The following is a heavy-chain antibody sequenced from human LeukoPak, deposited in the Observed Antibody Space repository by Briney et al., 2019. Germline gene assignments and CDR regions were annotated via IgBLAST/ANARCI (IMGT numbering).Heavy chain of an antibody. Sequence: QAGGSLRLSCAASGFTFSSYGMHWVRQAPGKGLEWVSAISGSGGSTYYADSVKGRFTISRDNSKNTLYLQMNSLRAEDTAVYYCASQPFDWSPSLNWFDPWGQGTLVTVSS. J-gene: IGHJ5*02. V-gene: IGHV3-23*01. D-gene: IGHD3-9*01. CDR3: ASQPFDWSPSLNWFDP. CDR2: ISGSGGST. CDR1: GFTFSSYG.